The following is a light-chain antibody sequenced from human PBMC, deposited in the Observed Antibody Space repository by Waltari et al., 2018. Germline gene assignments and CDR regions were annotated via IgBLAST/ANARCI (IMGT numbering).Light chain of an antibody. V-gene: IGKV3-20*01. CDR3: QQYGSSPRT. J-gene: IGKJ1*01. CDR2: GAS. CDR1: QYVSSSY. Sequence: EIVLTQSPGTLSLSPGARATLSCRASQYVSSSYLAWYQQKPGQAPRLRIYGASSRATGIPDRFSGSGSGTDFTLTISRLEPEDFAVFYCQQYGSSPRTFGQGTKVEIK.